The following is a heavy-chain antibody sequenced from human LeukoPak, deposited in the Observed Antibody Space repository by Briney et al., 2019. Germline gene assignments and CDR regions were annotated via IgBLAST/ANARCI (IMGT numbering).Heavy chain of an antibody. D-gene: IGHD2-2*01. V-gene: IGHV1-2*06. J-gene: IGHJ5*02. CDR2: INPNSGGT. CDR3: ASLYGGYCSSTSCNWFDP. Sequence: ASVKVSCKASGYTFTGYYMHWVRQAPGQGLERMGRINPNSGGTNYAQKFQGRVTMTRDTSISTAYMELSRLRSDDTAVYYCASLYGGYCSSTSCNWFDPWGQGTLVTVSS. CDR1: GYTFTGYY.